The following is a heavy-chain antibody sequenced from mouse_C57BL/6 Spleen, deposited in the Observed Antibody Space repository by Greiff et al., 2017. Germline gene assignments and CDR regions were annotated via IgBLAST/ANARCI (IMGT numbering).Heavy chain of an antibody. CDR3: ASRGTTVYYFDY. Sequence: VQLQQSGPELVKPGASVKISCKASVYAFSSSWMNWVKQRPGKGLEWIGRIYPGDGDTNYNGKFKGKATLTADKSSSTAYMQLSSLTSEDSAVYFCASRGTTVYYFDYWGQGTTLTVSS. D-gene: IGHD1-1*01. J-gene: IGHJ2*01. CDR1: VYAFSSSW. V-gene: IGHV1-82*01. CDR2: IYPGDGDT.